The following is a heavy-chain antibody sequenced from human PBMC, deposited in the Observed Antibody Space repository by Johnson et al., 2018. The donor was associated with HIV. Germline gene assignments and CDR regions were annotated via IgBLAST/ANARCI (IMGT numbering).Heavy chain of an antibody. CDR1: GFTFSNAW. V-gene: IGHV3-15*01. Sequence: VQLVESGGGLVKPGGSLRLSCAASGFTFSNAWMSWVRQAPGKGLEWVGRIKSKTDGGTTDYAAPVKGRFTISRDDSKNTLYLQMNSLKTEDTAVYYCTTAFTVTGAFDIWGQGTMVIVSS. J-gene: IGHJ3*02. D-gene: IGHD4-17*01. CDR2: IKSKTDGGTT. CDR3: TTAFTVTGAFDI.